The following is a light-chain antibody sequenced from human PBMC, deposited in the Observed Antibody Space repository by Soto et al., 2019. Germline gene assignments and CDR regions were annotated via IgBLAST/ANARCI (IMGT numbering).Light chain of an antibody. V-gene: IGKV1-17*01. CDR1: QSISNY. Sequence: DIQMTQSPSSLSASVGDRVIITCRASQSISNYLNWYQQKPGKAPKLLIFAASSLQSGVPSRFSGSGSGTEFTLTISSLQPDDFATYYCLQHKSYPRTFGQGTKVDIK. CDR3: LQHKSYPRT. CDR2: AAS. J-gene: IGKJ1*01.